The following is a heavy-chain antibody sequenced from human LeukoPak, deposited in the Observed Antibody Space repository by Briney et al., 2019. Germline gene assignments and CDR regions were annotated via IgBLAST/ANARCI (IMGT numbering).Heavy chain of an antibody. CDR2: IRSKANSYAT. J-gene: IGHJ4*02. Sequence: GGSLRLSCAASGFTFSGSAMHWVRQASGKGLEWVGRIRSKANSYATAYAASVKGRFTISRDDSKNTAYLQMNSLKTEDTAVYYCTRSGPMITFGGVIVIPVPDYWGQGTLVTVSS. D-gene: IGHD3-16*02. V-gene: IGHV3-73*01. CDR3: TRSGPMITFGGVIVIPVPDY. CDR1: GFTFSGSA.